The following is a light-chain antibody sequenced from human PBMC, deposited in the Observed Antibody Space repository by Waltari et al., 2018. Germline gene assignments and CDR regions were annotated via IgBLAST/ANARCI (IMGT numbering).Light chain of an antibody. J-gene: IGKJ1*01. CDR1: QNSNTH. CDR2: AAL. CDR3: QENYSSVPT. Sequence: DIQMTQSPPSLSASVGDRVTITSRASQNSNTHLNWYQQKQGTAPKLLIYAALTLQSGVTSRFSGSGSGTDCTLTSSSLQAEDFESYYWQENYSSVPTCGKGTKVESK. V-gene: IGKV1-39*01.